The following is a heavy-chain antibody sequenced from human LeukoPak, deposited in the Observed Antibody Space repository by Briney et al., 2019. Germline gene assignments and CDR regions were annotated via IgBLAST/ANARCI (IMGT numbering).Heavy chain of an antibody. CDR3: ARHSGRREAFDI. CDR1: GLSITSGYY. J-gene: IGHJ3*02. CDR2: IYHTGAT. D-gene: IGHD3-10*01. V-gene: IGHV4-38-2*01. Sequence: SETLSLTCYVSGLSITSGYYWGWVRQPPGERPEWIGTIYHTGATYYNPSLESRVSMSVVMSMNQLSLKVALVTAADTAMYYCARHSGRREAFDIWGQGTMVTVSS.